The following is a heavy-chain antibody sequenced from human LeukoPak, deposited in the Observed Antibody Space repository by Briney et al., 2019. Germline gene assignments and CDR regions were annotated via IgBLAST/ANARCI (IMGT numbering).Heavy chain of an antibody. CDR3: ARDHVDTAMVRSY. V-gene: IGHV3-21*01. CDR1: GFTFSSYS. D-gene: IGHD5-18*01. J-gene: IGHJ4*02. CDR2: ISSSSSYI. Sequence: PGGSLRPSYAASGFTFSSYSMNWVRQAPGKGLEWVSSISSSSSYIYYADSVKGRFTISRDNAKNSLYLQMNSLRAEDTAVYYCARDHVDTAMVRSYWGQGTLVTVSS.